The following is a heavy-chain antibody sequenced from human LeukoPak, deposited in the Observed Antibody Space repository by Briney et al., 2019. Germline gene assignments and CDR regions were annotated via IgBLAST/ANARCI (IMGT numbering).Heavy chain of an antibody. CDR1: GYTFTGYY. CDR2: INPNSGGT. J-gene: IGHJ4*02. CDR3: ARGGIAVAGYFDY. V-gene: IGHV1-2*06. D-gene: IGHD6-19*01. Sequence: GASVKVSCKASGYTFTGYYMHWVRQAPGQGLEWMGRINPNSGGTNYAQKFQGRVTMTRDTSISTAYMELSRLRSDDTAVYYCARGGIAVAGYFDYWGQGTLVTVSS.